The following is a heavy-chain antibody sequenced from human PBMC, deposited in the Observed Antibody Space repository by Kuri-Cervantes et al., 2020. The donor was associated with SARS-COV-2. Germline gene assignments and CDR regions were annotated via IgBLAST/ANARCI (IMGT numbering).Heavy chain of an antibody. Sequence: GSLRLSCAVSGYSISSGYYWGWIRQPPGKGLEWIGSIYHSGSTYYNPSLKSRVTISVDTSKNQFSLKLSSVTAADTAVYYCARDLGYCSGGSCSPSPLWDYWGRGTLVTVSS. CDR1: GYSISSGYY. V-gene: IGHV4-38-2*02. CDR2: IYHSGST. CDR3: ARDLGYCSGGSCSPSPLWDY. D-gene: IGHD2-15*01. J-gene: IGHJ4*02.